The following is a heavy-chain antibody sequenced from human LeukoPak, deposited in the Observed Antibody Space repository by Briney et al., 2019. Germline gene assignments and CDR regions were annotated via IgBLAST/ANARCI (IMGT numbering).Heavy chain of an antibody. CDR1: GYTFSSYG. D-gene: IGHD5-18*01. CDR3: ARVDTVMVTDY. V-gene: IGHV1-18*01. Sequence: ASVKVYCKASGYTFSSYGISWVRQAPGQGLEWMGWISGYNGNTNYAQKVQGRVTMTTDTSTSTAYMELRSLRSDDTAVYYCARVDTVMVTDYWGQGTLVTVSS. J-gene: IGHJ4*02. CDR2: ISGYNGNT.